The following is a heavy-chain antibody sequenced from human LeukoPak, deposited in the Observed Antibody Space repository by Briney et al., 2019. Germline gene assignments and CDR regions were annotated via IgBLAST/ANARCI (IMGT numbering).Heavy chain of an antibody. V-gene: IGHV3-23*01. D-gene: IGHD6-13*01. CDR1: GLTFSSYS. J-gene: IGHJ4*01. CDR2: ISASGGET. Sequence: GGSLRLSCVVSGLTFSSYSMTWGRQAPGKGLEWVSGISASGGETWYPDSVKGRFTISRDNSKNTLFLQMNSLRVEDTAIYYCAKDAAGPEYWGHANLVSVSS. CDR3: AKDAAGPEY.